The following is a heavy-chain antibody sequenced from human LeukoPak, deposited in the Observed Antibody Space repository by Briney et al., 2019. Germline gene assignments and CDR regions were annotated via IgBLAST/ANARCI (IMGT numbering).Heavy chain of an antibody. Sequence: GGSLRLSCAASGFTFSDYYMSWIRQAPGKGLEWVSYISSSSSYTNYADSVKGRFTISRDNAKNSLYLQMNSLRAEDTAVYYCATGQSHSSGWYYFDYWGQGTLVTVPS. D-gene: IGHD6-19*01. V-gene: IGHV3-11*06. J-gene: IGHJ4*02. CDR3: ATGQSHSSGWYYFDY. CDR2: ISSSSSYT. CDR1: GFTFSDYY.